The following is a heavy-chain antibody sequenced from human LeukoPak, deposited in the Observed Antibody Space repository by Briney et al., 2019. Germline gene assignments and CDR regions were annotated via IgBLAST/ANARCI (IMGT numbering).Heavy chain of an antibody. J-gene: IGHJ4*02. Sequence: PGGSLRLSCAASGFTFSIYSMNWVRQAPGKGLEWVSYISSSSSTIHYADSVKGRFTISRDNAKNSLYLQTNSLRAEDTAVYYCARAVVGVDYWGQGTLVTVSS. D-gene: IGHD1-26*01. V-gene: IGHV3-48*01. CDR3: ARAVVGVDY. CDR2: ISSSSSTI. CDR1: GFTFSIYS.